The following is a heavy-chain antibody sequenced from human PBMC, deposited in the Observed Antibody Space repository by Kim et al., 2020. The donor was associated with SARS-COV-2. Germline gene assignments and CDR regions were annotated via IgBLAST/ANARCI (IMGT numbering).Heavy chain of an antibody. Sequence: GGSLRLSCAASGFTFSSYAMHWVRQAPGKGLEWVAVISYDGSNKYYADSVKGRFTISRDNSKNTLYLQMNSLRAEDTAVYYCARDLTMVRGVILDPWGQGTLVTVSS. V-gene: IGHV3-30*04. D-gene: IGHD3-10*01. J-gene: IGHJ5*02. CDR2: ISYDGSNK. CDR1: GFTFSSYA. CDR3: ARDLTMVRGVILDP.